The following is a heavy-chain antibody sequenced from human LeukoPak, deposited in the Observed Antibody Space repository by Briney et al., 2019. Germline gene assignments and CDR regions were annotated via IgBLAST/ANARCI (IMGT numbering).Heavy chain of an antibody. J-gene: IGHJ3*02. CDR2: ISWNSGSI. Sequence: GRSLRLSCAASGFTFDDYAMHWVRQAPGKGLEWVSGISWNSGSIGYADSVKGRFTISRDNAKNSLYLQMNSLRAEDTALYYCAKAPYDSSGYSLGAFDIWGQGTMVTVSS. D-gene: IGHD3-22*01. CDR1: GFTFDDYA. CDR3: AKAPYDSSGYSLGAFDI. V-gene: IGHV3-9*01.